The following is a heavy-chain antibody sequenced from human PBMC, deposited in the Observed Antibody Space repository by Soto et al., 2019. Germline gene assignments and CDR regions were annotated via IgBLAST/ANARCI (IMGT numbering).Heavy chain of an antibody. J-gene: IGHJ6*03. Sequence: ASVKVSCKASGYTFTSYGISWVRQAPGQGLEWMGWISAYNGNTNYAQKLQGRVTMTTDTSTSTAYMELRSLRSDDTAVYYCARENEGYSGYEIYYYYYMDVWGKGTTVTVSS. V-gene: IGHV1-18*01. CDR2: ISAYNGNT. D-gene: IGHD5-12*01. CDR1: GYTFTSYG. CDR3: ARENEGYSGYEIYYYYYMDV.